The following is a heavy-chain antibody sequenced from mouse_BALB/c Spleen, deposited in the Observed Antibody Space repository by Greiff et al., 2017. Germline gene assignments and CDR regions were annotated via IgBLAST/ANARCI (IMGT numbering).Heavy chain of an antibody. D-gene: IGHD1-2*01. CDR1: GYTFTSYW. Sequence: QVQLQQPGAELVKPGASVKLSCKASGYTFTSYWMHWVKQRPGQGLEWIGEIDPSDSYTNYNQKFKGKATLTVDKSSSTAYMQLSSLTSEDSAVYYCARGGTGHYGPLYYAMDYWGQGTSVTVSS. CDR2: IDPSDSYT. V-gene: IGHV1-69*02. CDR3: ARGGTGHYGPLYYAMDY. J-gene: IGHJ4*01.